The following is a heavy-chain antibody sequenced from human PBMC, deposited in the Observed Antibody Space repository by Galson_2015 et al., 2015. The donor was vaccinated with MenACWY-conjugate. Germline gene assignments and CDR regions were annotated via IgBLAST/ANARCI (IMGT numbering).Heavy chain of an antibody. Sequence: PALVKPTQTLTLTCTFSGFSLSTSGMCVSWIRQPPGKALEWLARIDWDDDKYYSTSLKTRLTISKDTSKNQVVLTMTNMDPVDTATYYCARSTSYSSGWYADAFDIWGQGTIVTVSS. V-gene: IGHV2-70*11. J-gene: IGHJ3*02. D-gene: IGHD6-19*01. CDR1: GFSLSTSGMC. CDR3: ARSTSYSSGWYADAFDI. CDR2: IDWDDDK.